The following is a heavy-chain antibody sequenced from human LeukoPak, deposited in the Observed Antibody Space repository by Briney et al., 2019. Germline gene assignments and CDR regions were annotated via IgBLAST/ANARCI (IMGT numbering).Heavy chain of an antibody. Sequence: ASVKVSCKASGGTFSSYPFTWVRQAPGQGLEWMGEITPIFGAANYAQTFQGRVTITADESASTVFMELSSLRSDDTAFYYCARNSRVASTSGLNYWGQGTLVTVSS. D-gene: IGHD4-23*01. CDR3: ARNSRVASTSGLNY. V-gene: IGHV1-69*13. J-gene: IGHJ4*02. CDR2: ITPIFGAA. CDR1: GGTFSSYP.